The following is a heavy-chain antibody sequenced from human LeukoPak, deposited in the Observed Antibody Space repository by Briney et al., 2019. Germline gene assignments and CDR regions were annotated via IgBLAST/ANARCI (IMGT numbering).Heavy chain of an antibody. J-gene: IGHJ4*02. CDR1: GFTVSSNY. Sequence: GGSLRLSCAASGFTVSSNYMSWVRQAPGKGLEWVLVIYSGGSTYYADSVKGRFTISRDNSKNTLYLQMNSLRAEDTAVYYCARPLLGYCSGGSCYDYWGQGTLVTVSS. CDR3: ARPLLGYCSGGSCYDY. D-gene: IGHD2-15*01. CDR2: IYSGGST. V-gene: IGHV3-53*01.